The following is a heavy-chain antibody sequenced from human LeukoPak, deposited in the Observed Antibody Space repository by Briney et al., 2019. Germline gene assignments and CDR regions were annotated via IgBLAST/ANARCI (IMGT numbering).Heavy chain of an antibody. V-gene: IGHV1-24*01. Sequence: ASVKVSCKASGYTLTELSMHWVRQAPGKGLEWMGGFDPEDGETIYAQKFQGRVTMTEDTSTDTAYMELSSLRSEDTAVYYCATGPWATVTSFDYWGQGTLVTVSS. J-gene: IGHJ4*02. CDR1: GYTLTELS. D-gene: IGHD4-17*01. CDR3: ATGPWATVTSFDY. CDR2: FDPEDGET.